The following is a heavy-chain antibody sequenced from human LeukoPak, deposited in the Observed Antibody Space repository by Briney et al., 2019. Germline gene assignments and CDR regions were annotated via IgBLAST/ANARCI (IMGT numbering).Heavy chain of an antibody. CDR2: INPSGSST. CDR3: ARDNSVGDIAWWFDP. D-gene: IGHD3-16*02. J-gene: IGHJ5*02. CDR1: GYTFTSHY. V-gene: IGHV1-46*01. Sequence: ASVKVSCKASGYTFTSHYMHWVRQAPGQGLEWMGLINPSGSSTLYAQKFQGRVTMTRDMSTTTDYMELSSLRPEDTAVYYCARDNSVGDIAWWFDPWGQGTLVTVSS.